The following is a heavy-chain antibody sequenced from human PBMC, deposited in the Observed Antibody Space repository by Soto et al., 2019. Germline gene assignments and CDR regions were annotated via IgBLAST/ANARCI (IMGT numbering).Heavy chain of an antibody. Sequence: GASVKVSCKASGYTFTSYYMHWVRQAPGQGLEWMGIINPSGGSTSYAQKFQGRVTMTRDTSTSTVYMELSSLRSEDTAVYYCARDEITIFGVAGGYYYYYGMDVWGQGTTVTVSS. CDR2: INPSGGST. D-gene: IGHD3-3*01. CDR1: GYTFTSYY. J-gene: IGHJ6*02. V-gene: IGHV1-46*01. CDR3: ARDEITIFGVAGGYYYYYGMDV.